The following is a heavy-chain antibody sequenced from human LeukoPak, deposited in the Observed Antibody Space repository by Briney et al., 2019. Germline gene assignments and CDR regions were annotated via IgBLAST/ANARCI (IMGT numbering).Heavy chain of an antibody. Sequence: PGGSLRLSCAASGFTFDDYAMHWVRQAPGKGLEGVSGISWNSGSIGYADSVKGRFTISSDNAKNSLYLQMNSLRAEDTALYYCAKDSGRGFDYWGQGTLVTVSS. CDR3: AKDSGRGFDY. D-gene: IGHD3-10*01. CDR1: GFTFDDYA. J-gene: IGHJ4*02. CDR2: ISWNSGSI. V-gene: IGHV3-9*01.